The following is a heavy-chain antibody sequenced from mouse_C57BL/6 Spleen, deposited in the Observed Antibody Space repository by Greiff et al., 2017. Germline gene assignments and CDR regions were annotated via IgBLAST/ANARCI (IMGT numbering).Heavy chain of an antibody. CDR1: GFTFSDYG. D-gene: IGHD2-3*01. CDR3: ARGIYDGYLGYWYFDV. Sequence: DVQLVESGGGLVKPGGSLKLSCAASGFTFSDYGMHWVRQAPEKGLEWVAYISSGSSTIYYADTVKGRFTISRDNAKNTLFLQMTSLRSEDTAMYYCARGIYDGYLGYWYFDVWGTGTTVTVSS. CDR2: ISSGSSTI. V-gene: IGHV5-17*01. J-gene: IGHJ1*03.